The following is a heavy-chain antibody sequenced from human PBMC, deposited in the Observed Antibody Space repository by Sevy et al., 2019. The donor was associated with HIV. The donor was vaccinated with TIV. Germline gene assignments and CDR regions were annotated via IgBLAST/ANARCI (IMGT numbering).Heavy chain of an antibody. CDR3: TRGYCSGGSCYVLGY. D-gene: IGHD2-15*01. J-gene: IGHJ4*02. CDR1: GFTFSNAW. V-gene: IGHV3-15*01. Sequence: GGSLRLSCEASGFTFSNAWMSWVRQAPGKGLEWVGRIKSKTDGGTIDYAAPVKGRFTILRDDSKITLYLQMNILKTEDTAVYYCTRGYCSGGSCYVLGYWGQGTLVTVSS. CDR2: IKSKTDGGTI.